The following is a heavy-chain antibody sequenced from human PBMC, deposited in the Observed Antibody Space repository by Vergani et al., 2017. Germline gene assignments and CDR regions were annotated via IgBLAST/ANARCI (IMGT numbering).Heavy chain of an antibody. CDR3: ASGPPLTGFMDF. J-gene: IGHJ4*02. CDR1: GYTFTAYY. D-gene: IGHD3-9*01. V-gene: IGHV1-46*03. Sequence: QVQLVQSGAEVGKPGASVQISCKASGYTFTAYYIHWVRQAPEQGLEWVGVISPDGFSPFYAQKFQGRVTITRDTSTSTVYVEVTSVKSGDTAVYYCASGPPLTGFMDFWGQGTLVTVSS. CDR2: ISPDGFSP.